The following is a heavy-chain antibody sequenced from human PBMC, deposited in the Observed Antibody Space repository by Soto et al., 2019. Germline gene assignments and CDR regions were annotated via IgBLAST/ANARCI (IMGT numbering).Heavy chain of an antibody. V-gene: IGHV3-23*01. CDR3: VKDLGPPVRSHYPYWYFDV. D-gene: IGHD3-10*01. Sequence: EVQLLESGGGLVQPGGSLSLSCAASGFTFSSYAMSWVRQTPGKGLEWVAGISGRGGATYYADAVKGRLTISRDNSNNTLYLQRHSQRAEDTAVYYCVKDLGPPVRSHYPYWYFDVWGRGTLVAVSS. J-gene: IGHJ2*01. CDR2: ISGRGGAT. CDR1: GFTFSSYA.